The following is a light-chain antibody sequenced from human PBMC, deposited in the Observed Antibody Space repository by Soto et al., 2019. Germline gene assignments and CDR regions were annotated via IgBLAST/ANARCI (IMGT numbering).Light chain of an antibody. CDR2: WAS. Sequence: DIVMTQSPDSLAVSLGERATINCKSSQRVLYSSNNKNYLAWYQQKPGQPPKLLIYWASTRESGVPDRFSGSGSGTDFTLTISSLQAEDVAVYYCQQYDSTPHTFGQGTKLEIK. J-gene: IGKJ2*01. CDR1: QRVLYSSNNKNY. CDR3: QQYDSTPHT. V-gene: IGKV4-1*01.